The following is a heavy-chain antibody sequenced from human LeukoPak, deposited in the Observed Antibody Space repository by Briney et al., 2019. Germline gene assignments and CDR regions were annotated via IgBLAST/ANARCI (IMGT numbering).Heavy chain of an antibody. D-gene: IGHD3-22*01. CDR3: AKDANYLRSSGYLIPIDF. CDR2: ISGTGLDT. CDR1: GFTFSRNA. J-gene: IGHJ4*02. V-gene: IGHV3-23*01. Sequence: PGGSLRLSCAASGFTFSRNAMNWVRQAPGKGLECVAAISGTGLDTYYADSVKGRFNISRDNSRHTLYLQMNSLSIEDTAFCYCAKDANYLRSSGYLIPIDFWGQGTLVTVSS.